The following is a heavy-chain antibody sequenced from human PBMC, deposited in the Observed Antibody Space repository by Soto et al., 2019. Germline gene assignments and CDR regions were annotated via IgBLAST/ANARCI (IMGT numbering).Heavy chain of an antibody. V-gene: IGHV4-30-2*01. CDR3: ARVSRGWVRGKTENWFDP. D-gene: IGHD3-10*01. Sequence: PSETLSLTCAVSGGSISSGGYSWSWIRQPPGKGLEWIGYIYHSGSTYYNPSLKSRVTISVDRSKNQFSLKLSSVTAADTAVYYCARVSRGWVRGKTENWFDPWGQGTLVTVSS. CDR1: GGSISSGGYS. CDR2: IYHSGST. J-gene: IGHJ5*02.